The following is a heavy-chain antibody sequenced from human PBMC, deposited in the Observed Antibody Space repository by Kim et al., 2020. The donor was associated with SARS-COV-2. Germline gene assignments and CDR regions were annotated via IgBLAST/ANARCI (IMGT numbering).Heavy chain of an antibody. J-gene: IGHJ6*02. CDR3: ARVGRYGSGSYTEPYYYYYGMDV. CDR1: GYTFTSYY. Sequence: ASVKVSCKASGYTFTSYYMHWVRQAPGQGLEWMGIINPSGGSTSYAQKFQGRVTMTRDTSTSTVYMELSSLRSEDTAVYYCARVGRYGSGSYTEPYYYYYGMDVWGQGTTVTVSS. V-gene: IGHV1-46*01. D-gene: IGHD3-10*01. CDR2: INPSGGST.